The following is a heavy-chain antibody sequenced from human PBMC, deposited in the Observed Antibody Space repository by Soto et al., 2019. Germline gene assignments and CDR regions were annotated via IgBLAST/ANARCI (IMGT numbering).Heavy chain of an antibody. V-gene: IGHV4-4*07. D-gene: IGHD2-15*01. CDR1: GGSISSYY. J-gene: IGHJ4*02. CDR3: AREDKYCSGGSCYHSSSFVIDY. Sequence: SETLSLTCTVSGGSISSYYWSWIRQPAGKGLEWIGRIYTSGSTNYNPSLKSRVTMSVDTSKNRFSLKLSSVTAADTAVYYCAREDKYCSGGSCYHSSSFVIDYWGQGTLVTVSS. CDR2: IYTSGST.